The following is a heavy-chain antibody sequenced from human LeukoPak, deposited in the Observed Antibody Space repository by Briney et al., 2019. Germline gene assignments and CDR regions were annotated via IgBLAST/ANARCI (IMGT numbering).Heavy chain of an antibody. Sequence: VASVKVSCKASGYTFTSYGISWVRQAPGQGLKWMGWISAYNGNTNFAQKLQGRVTMTTDTSTSTAYMELRSLRSDDTAVYYCARVASYRFRDAFDIWGQGTMVTVSS. CDR3: ARVASYRFRDAFDI. D-gene: IGHD1-26*01. J-gene: IGHJ3*02. CDR2: ISAYNGNT. CDR1: GYTFTSYG. V-gene: IGHV1-18*01.